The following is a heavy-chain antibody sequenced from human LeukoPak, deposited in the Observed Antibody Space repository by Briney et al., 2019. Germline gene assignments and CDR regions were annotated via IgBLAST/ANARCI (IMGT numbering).Heavy chain of an antibody. Sequence: ASVKVTCKASGYTFTGYYMNWVRQAPGQGLEWMGWINPNSGGTNYARKFLCGVTMTRHTSMSTAYMELGRLTVDDTAVYYCARKLERQPDYWGQGTLVTVSS. CDR3: ARKLERQPDY. J-gene: IGHJ4*02. V-gene: IGHV1-2*02. D-gene: IGHD1-1*01. CDR1: GYTFTGYY. CDR2: INPNSGGT.